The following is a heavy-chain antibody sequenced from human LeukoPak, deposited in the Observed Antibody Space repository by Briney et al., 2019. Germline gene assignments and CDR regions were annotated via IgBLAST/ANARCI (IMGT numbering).Heavy chain of an antibody. CDR3: ARQAAVAGTYYFDY. CDR2: INYSGST. D-gene: IGHD6-19*01. V-gene: IGHV4-59*08. CDR1: GGSISSYY. J-gene: IGHJ4*02. Sequence: SKTLSLTCTVSGGSISSYYWSWIRQPPGKGLEWIGYINYSGSTNYNPSLKSRVTISVDTSKNQFSLKLSSVTAADTAVYYCARQAAVAGTYYFDYWGQGTLVTVSS.